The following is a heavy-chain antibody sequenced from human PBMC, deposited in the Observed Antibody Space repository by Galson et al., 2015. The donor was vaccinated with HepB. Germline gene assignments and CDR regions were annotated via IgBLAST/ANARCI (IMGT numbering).Heavy chain of an antibody. CDR3: AKATYYYDSSGYSLLDY. CDR1: GFTFSSYG. D-gene: IGHD3-22*01. V-gene: IGHV3-30*02. CDR2: IRYDGSNK. J-gene: IGHJ4*02. Sequence: SLRLSCAASGFTFSSYGMHWVRQAPGKGLEWVAFIRYDGSNKYYADSVKGRFTISRDNSKNTLYLQMNSLRAEDTAVYYCAKATYYYDSSGYSLLDYWGQGTLVTVSS.